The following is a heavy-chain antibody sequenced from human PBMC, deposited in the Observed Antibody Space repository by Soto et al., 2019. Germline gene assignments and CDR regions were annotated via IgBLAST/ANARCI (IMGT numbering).Heavy chain of an antibody. CDR1: GFTFSDHY. Sequence: GGSLRLSCAASGFTFSDHYMDWVRQAPGKGLEWVGRTRNKANSYTTEYAASVKGRFTISRDDSKNSLYLQMNSLKTEDTAVYYCARGGYCSSTSCYTDYYGMDVWGQGTTVTVSS. J-gene: IGHJ6*02. D-gene: IGHD2-2*02. V-gene: IGHV3-72*01. CDR2: TRNKANSYTT. CDR3: ARGGYCSSTSCYTDYYGMDV.